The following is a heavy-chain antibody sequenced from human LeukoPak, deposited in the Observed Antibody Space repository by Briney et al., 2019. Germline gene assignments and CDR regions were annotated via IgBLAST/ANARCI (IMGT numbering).Heavy chain of an antibody. D-gene: IGHD3-22*01. Sequence: SETLSLTCTVSGASITSYHWSWIRQPAGKGLEWIGRMFYSGNTDYNPSLKSRVTISVDTSKNQFSLKLSSVTAADTAVYYCARVGTTDYYDSSGPPYWGQGTLVTVSS. J-gene: IGHJ4*02. CDR2: MFYSGNT. CDR1: GASITSYH. V-gene: IGHV4-4*07. CDR3: ARVGTTDYYDSSGPPY.